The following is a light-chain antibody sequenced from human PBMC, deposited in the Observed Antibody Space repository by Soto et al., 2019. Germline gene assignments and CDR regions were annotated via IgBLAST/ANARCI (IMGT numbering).Light chain of an antibody. CDR1: QSVSSN. Sequence: EILMTQYPVTLSVSPGERATLSCRASQSVSSNLAWYQQKPGQAPSLLIYGAFTRATGIPARFSGTGSGTECTLTISSLQSDDFELYYCQQYNDWPLTFGQGTKGEI. V-gene: IGKV3-15*01. CDR3: QQYNDWPLT. CDR2: GAF. J-gene: IGKJ1*01.